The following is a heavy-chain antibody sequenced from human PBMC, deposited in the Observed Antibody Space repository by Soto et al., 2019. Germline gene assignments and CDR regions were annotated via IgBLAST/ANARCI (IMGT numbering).Heavy chain of an antibody. Sequence: SETLSLTCAVSGGSISSGGYSWSWIRQPPGKGLEWIGYIYHSGSTYYNPSLKSRVTISVDRSKNQFSLKLSSVTAADTAVYYCARGAAIDDYYYGMDVWGQGTTVTVSS. CDR2: IYHSGST. J-gene: IGHJ6*02. CDR3: ARGAAIDDYYYGMDV. V-gene: IGHV4-30-2*01. CDR1: GGSISSGGYS. D-gene: IGHD2-2*01.